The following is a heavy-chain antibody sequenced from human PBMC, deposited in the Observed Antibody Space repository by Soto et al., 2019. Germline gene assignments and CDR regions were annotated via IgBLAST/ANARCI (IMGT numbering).Heavy chain of an antibody. CDR1: GFSLSTSGVG. V-gene: IGHV2-5*02. Sequence: QITLKESGPTLVKPTQTLTLTCTFSGFSLSTSGVGVGWIRQPPGKALEWLALIYWDDDKRYSPSLKSRLTITKDHPKNQVVLTMTNMDPVDTDTFYCAHSLRSGLGSYYSPFHYWGQGTLVTVSS. CDR3: AHSLRSGLGSYYSPFHY. CDR2: IYWDDDK. J-gene: IGHJ4*02. D-gene: IGHD3-10*01.